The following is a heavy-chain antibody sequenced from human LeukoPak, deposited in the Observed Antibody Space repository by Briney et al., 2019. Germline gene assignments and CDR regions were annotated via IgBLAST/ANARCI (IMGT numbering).Heavy chain of an antibody. D-gene: IGHD2-15*01. CDR1: GFTFRSYN. CDR2: ISCSSSTM. Sequence: GGSLRLSCAASGFTFRSYNMNWVRQAPGKGLELVSHISCSSSTMYYADSVKGRFTISRDNANNSLYLQMNSLRDEDTAVYYCARDVGSYGTKGYYFDSWGQGTLVTVSS. CDR3: ARDVGSYGTKGYYFDS. J-gene: IGHJ4*02. V-gene: IGHV3-48*02.